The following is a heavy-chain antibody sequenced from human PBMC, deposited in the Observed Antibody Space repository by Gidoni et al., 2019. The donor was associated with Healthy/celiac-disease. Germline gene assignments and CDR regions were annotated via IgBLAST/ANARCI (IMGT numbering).Heavy chain of an antibody. CDR1: GGSISSSSYY. D-gene: IGHD2-21*02. Sequence: QLQLQESGPGLVKPSETLSLTCTVSGGSISSSSYYWGWIRQPPGKGLEWIGSIYYSGSTYYNPSLKSRVTISVDTSKNQFSLKLSSVTAADTAVYYCARLGPRVTAIRVDYWGQGTLVTVSS. V-gene: IGHV4-39*01. CDR3: ARLGPRVTAIRVDY. CDR2: IYYSGST. J-gene: IGHJ4*02.